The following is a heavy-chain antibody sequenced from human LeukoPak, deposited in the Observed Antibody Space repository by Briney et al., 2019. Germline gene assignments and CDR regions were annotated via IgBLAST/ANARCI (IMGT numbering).Heavy chain of an antibody. CDR1: GYTFTGYY. Sequence: ASVKVSCKASGYTFTGYYMHWVRQAPGQGLEWMGWINPNSGGTNYAQKFQGRVTMTRDTSISTAYMELSRLRSDDTAVYYCGRDPPASPEFQGYCSSTSCNPGYWGQGTLVTVSS. D-gene: IGHD2-2*01. CDR2: INPNSGGT. CDR3: GRDPPASPEFQGYCSSTSCNPGY. J-gene: IGHJ4*02. V-gene: IGHV1-2*02.